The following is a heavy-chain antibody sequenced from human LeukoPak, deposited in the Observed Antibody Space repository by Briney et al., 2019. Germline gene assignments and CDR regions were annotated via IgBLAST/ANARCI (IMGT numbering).Heavy chain of an antibody. Sequence: GGSLRLSCAASGFTLSSYSMNWVRQAPGKGLKWVSSISSSSSYIYYADSVKGRFTISRDNAKNSLYLQMNSLRAEDTAVYYCAIFSGGGWPLDYWGQGTLVTVSS. V-gene: IGHV3-21*01. CDR2: ISSSSSYI. CDR1: GFTLSSYS. CDR3: AIFSGGGWPLDY. J-gene: IGHJ4*02. D-gene: IGHD2-15*01.